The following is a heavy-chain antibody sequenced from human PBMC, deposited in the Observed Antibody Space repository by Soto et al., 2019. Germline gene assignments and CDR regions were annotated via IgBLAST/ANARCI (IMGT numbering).Heavy chain of an antibody. CDR1: GVTFSSET. CDR2: IVPLFGTA. Sequence: QVQLVQSGVEVKKPGSSVKVSCKASGVTFSSETISWVRQAPGQGLEGVGGIVPLFGTANYAQKFEGRVTITAKDYTSTLDLELSSLRPDDTAVYYCATEGSDNTASAFETWGQGTLVTVSS. D-gene: IGHD3-10*01. CDR3: ATEGSDNTASAFET. V-gene: IGHV1-69*01. J-gene: IGHJ5*02.